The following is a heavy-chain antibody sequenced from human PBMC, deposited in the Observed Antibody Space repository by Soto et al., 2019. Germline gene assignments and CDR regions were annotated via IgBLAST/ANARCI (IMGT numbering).Heavy chain of an antibody. CDR1: GGTFSSYT. CDR3: GRDFLRQEYIVEGTAFEF. V-gene: IGHV1-69*04. Sequence: ASVKVSCKASGGTFSSYTISWVRQAPGQGLEWMGRIIPILGIANYAQKFQGRVTITADKSTSTAYMELSSLRSEDTAVYYCGRDFLRQEYIVEGTAFEFWGQGTMVIVSS. D-gene: IGHD2-21*02. J-gene: IGHJ3*01. CDR2: IIPILGIA.